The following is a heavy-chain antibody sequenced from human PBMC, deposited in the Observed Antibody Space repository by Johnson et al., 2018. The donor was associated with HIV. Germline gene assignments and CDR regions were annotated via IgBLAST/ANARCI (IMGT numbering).Heavy chain of an antibody. J-gene: IGHJ3*02. CDR1: GFTFSSYG. V-gene: IGHV3-30*03. Sequence: VQLVESGGGVVQPGRSLRLSCAASGFTFSSYGMHWVRQAPGKGLEWVAVISYDGSNKYYTDSVKGRFTISRDNSKNTLYVQMNSLRAEDTAVYYCARVIDQYFDSILDDAFDIWGQGTMVTVSS. CDR3: ARVIDQYFDSILDDAFDI. D-gene: IGHD3-22*01. CDR2: ISYDGSNK.